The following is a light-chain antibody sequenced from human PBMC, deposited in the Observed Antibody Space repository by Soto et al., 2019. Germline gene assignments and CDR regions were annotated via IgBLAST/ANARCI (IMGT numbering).Light chain of an antibody. CDR2: DVS. Sequence: QSALTQPASVSGSPGQSITISCTGTSSDVGVYDFVSWYQQHPGKAPKLMIYDVSNRPSGVSNRFSGSKSANTASLTISGLQAEDEADYYCSSYTSSSTQVFGGGTKVAVL. J-gene: IGLJ2*01. CDR3: SSYTSSSTQV. CDR1: SSDVGVYDF. V-gene: IGLV2-14*01.